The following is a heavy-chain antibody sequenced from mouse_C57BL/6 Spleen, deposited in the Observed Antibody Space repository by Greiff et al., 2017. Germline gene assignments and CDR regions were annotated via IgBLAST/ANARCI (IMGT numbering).Heavy chain of an antibody. D-gene: IGHD4-1*01. V-gene: IGHV3-6*01. J-gene: IGHJ4*01. CDR2: ISYDGSN. CDR1: GYSITSGYY. Sequence: DVKLQESGPGLVKPSQSLSLTCSVTGYSITSGYYWNWIRQFPGNKLEWMGYISYDGSNNYNPSLKNRISITRDTSKNQFFLKLNSVTTEDTATYYCAELGYAMDYWGQGTSVTVSS. CDR3: AELGYAMDY.